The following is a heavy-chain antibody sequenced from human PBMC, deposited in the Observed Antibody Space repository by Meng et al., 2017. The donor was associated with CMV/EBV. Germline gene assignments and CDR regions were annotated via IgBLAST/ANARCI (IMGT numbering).Heavy chain of an antibody. V-gene: IGHV1-46*02. D-gene: IGHD6-6*01. CDR2: INPSGGST. Sequence: LVPSGAEVKQPGASGKVSGKASGYTFNSYYMRWVRQAPGQGLEWMGIINPSGGSTSYAQKFQGRVTMTRDTSTSTVYMELSSLRSEDTAVYYCAREEGIAARSDWFDPWGQGTLVTVSS. J-gene: IGHJ5*02. CDR1: GYTFNSYY. CDR3: AREEGIAARSDWFDP.